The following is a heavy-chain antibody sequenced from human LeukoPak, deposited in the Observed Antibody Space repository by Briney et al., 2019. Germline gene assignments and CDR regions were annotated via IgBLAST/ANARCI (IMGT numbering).Heavy chain of an antibody. J-gene: IGHJ4*02. CDR3: ARAPESSGYYAPLDH. Sequence: GGSLRLSCAASGFTFSNHAMHWVRQAPGKGLEWVTVIAYDGNNKYYADSVKGRFTISRDNSKNTLYLQMTSLRTEDTAVFYCARAPESSGYYAPLDHWGQGTLVTVSS. V-gene: IGHV3-30*01. CDR1: GFTFSNHA. D-gene: IGHD3-22*01. CDR2: IAYDGNNK.